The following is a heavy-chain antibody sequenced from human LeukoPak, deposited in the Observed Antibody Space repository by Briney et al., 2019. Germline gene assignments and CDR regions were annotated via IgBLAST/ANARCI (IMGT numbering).Heavy chain of an antibody. V-gene: IGHV3-23*01. CDR1: GFTFSSYA. CDR2: ISGSGGST. Sequence: GGSLRLSCAASGFTFSSYAMSSVRQAPGKGLEWVSAISGSGGSTYYADSVKGRFTISRDNSKNTLYLQMNSLRAEDTAVYYCAKDLRDGYNYWNYFDYWGQGTLVTVSS. J-gene: IGHJ4*02. CDR3: AKDLRDGYNYWNYFDY. D-gene: IGHD5-24*01.